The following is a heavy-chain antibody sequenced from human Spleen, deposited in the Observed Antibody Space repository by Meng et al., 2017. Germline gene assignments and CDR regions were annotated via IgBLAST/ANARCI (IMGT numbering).Heavy chain of an antibody. CDR1: EYTFTSYA. Sequence: QCVRLGVRVKRTGDSVKVSAKASEYTFTSYAMHWVRQAPGQRLEWMGWINAGNGNTKYSQKFQGRVTMTRNTSISTAYMELSSLRSEDTAVYYCARGGELDSWGRGTLVTVSS. J-gene: IGHJ2*01. CDR2: INAGNGNT. CDR3: ARGGELDS. D-gene: IGHD3-9*01. V-gene: IGHV1-3*01.